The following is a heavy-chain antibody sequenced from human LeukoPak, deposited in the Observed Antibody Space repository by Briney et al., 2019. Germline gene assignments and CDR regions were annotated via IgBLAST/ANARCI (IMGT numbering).Heavy chain of an antibody. V-gene: IGHV3-30*03. CDR1: GFSIGNYG. CDR2: ISHDGGAK. Sequence: GGSLRLSCAVSGFSIGNYGMHWVRQAPDKGLEWVALISHDGGAKHYGDSVKGRLTISRDNSDTTLYLQMNSLRIEDTAVYYCARDWGSSGWYNWFDPWGQGTLVTVSS. J-gene: IGHJ5*02. D-gene: IGHD6-19*01. CDR3: ARDWGSSGWYNWFDP.